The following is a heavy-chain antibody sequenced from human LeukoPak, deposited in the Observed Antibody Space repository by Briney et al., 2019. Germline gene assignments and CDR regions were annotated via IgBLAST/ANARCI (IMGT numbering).Heavy chain of an antibody. Sequence: GGSLRLSCAASGFTVSSNYMSWVRQAPGKGLEWVSVVYSGGSTYYADSVKGRFTISRGNSKNTLYLQMNSLRAEDTAVYYCARAVSGSSPSDYWGQGTLVTVSS. CDR3: ARAVSGSSPSDY. D-gene: IGHD3-16*01. J-gene: IGHJ4*02. CDR1: GFTVSSNY. CDR2: VYSGGST. V-gene: IGHV3-53*01.